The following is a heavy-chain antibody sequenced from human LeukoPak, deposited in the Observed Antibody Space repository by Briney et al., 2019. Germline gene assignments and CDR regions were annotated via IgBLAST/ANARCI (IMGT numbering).Heavy chain of an antibody. Sequence: PGRSLRLSCAASGFTFSSYGMHWVRQAPGKGLEWVSAISDSGGSTYYADSVKGRFTISRDNSKNTLYLQMNSLRAEDTAVYYCAKGEKTRPFGGVIDYWGQGTLVTVSS. V-gene: IGHV3-23*01. CDR3: AKGEKTRPFGGVIDY. CDR2: ISDSGGST. CDR1: GFTFSSYG. J-gene: IGHJ4*02. D-gene: IGHD3-16*02.